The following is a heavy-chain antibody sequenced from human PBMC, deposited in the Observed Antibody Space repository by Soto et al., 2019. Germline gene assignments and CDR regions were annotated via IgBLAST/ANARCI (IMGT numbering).Heavy chain of an antibody. Sequence: VKVYCKASGGPFRSYAISGVRQAPGQGLEWMGGIIPIFGTANYAQKFQGRVTITADESTSTAYMELSSLRSEDTAVYYCATWKAAPAFFDYWGQGTLVTVSS. J-gene: IGHJ4*02. V-gene: IGHV1-69*13. CDR1: GGPFRSYA. CDR3: ATWKAAPAFFDY. D-gene: IGHD2-15*01. CDR2: IIPIFGTA.